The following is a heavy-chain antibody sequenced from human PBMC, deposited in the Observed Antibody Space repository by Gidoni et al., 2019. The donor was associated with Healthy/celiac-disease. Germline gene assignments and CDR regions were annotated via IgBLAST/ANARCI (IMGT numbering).Heavy chain of an antibody. J-gene: IGHJ5*02. Sequence: QVQLQQWGAGLLKPSETLSLTCAVYGGSFSGYYWSWIRQPPGKGLEWIGEINHSGSTNYNPSLKSRVTISVDTSKNQFSLKLSSVTAADTAVYYCARARMGQWLVRSGRFDPWGQGTLVTVSS. V-gene: IGHV4-34*01. CDR1: GGSFSGYY. CDR2: INHSGST. CDR3: ARARMGQWLVRSGRFDP. D-gene: IGHD6-19*01.